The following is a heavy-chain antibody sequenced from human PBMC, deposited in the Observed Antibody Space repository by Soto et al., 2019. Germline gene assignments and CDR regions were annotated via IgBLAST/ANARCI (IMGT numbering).Heavy chain of an antibody. D-gene: IGHD2-21*01. CDR2: IFYSGST. J-gene: IGHJ5*02. V-gene: IGHV4-39*01. CDR3: ARQPTTGDTDLWFDP. Sequence: QLQLLESGPGLVKASETLSLTCSVSGGSISTSRSYWAWIRQPPGKGLEWLANIFYSGSTFYNPSLRSRVSVSVDTSKNEFSLKLRSVTAADTAVYYCARQPTTGDTDLWFDPWGQGTLVTVSS. CDR1: GGSISTSRSY.